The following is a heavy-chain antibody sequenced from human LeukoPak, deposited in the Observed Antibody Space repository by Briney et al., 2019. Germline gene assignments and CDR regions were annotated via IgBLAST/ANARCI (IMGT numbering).Heavy chain of an antibody. D-gene: IGHD2-15*01. Sequence: KTSETLSPTCAVYGGSFSGYYWSWIRQPPGKGLEWIGEINHSGSTNYNPSLKSRVTISVDTSKNQFSLKLSSVTAADTAVYYCAKGGWSPGYWGQGTLVTVSS. CDR3: AKGGWSPGY. CDR2: INHSGST. V-gene: IGHV4-34*01. J-gene: IGHJ4*02. CDR1: GGSFSGYY.